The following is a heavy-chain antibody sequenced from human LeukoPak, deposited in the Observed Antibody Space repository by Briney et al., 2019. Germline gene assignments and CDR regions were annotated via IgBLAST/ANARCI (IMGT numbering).Heavy chain of an antibody. D-gene: IGHD5-12*01. Sequence: ASVKVSCKASGYTFTDFYIHWVRHAPGQGLEWMGWVRPNNGATKYAEKFQGRVTMTRDTSTSTAHMELSSLRSDDTAEYYCARDLEASPGYEGADALDIWGLGTMVTVSS. CDR1: GYTFTDFY. CDR2: VRPNNGAT. J-gene: IGHJ3*02. CDR3: ARDLEASPGYEGADALDI. V-gene: IGHV1-2*02.